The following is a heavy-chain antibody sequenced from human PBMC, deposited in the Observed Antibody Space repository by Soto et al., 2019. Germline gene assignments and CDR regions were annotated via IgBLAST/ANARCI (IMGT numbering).Heavy chain of an antibody. V-gene: IGHV1-69*10. Sequence: ASVKVSCKASGGTFSSYAISWVRQAPGQGLEWMGGIIPILGIANYAQKFQGRVTITADKSTSTAYMELSSLRSEDTAVYYCARDYIGSGSSSSYYYYGMDVWGQGTTVTVSS. CDR1: GGTFSSYA. CDR3: ARDYIGSGSSSSYYYYGMDV. CDR2: IIPILGIA. J-gene: IGHJ6*02. D-gene: IGHD1-26*01.